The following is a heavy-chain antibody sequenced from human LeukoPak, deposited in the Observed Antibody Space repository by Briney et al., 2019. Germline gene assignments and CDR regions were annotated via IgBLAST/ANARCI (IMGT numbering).Heavy chain of an antibody. D-gene: IGHD3-3*01. V-gene: IGHV1-24*01. CDR1: GYTFTSYD. J-gene: IGHJ5*02. CDR3: ATIGKSGITIFGVVRAWFDP. CDR2: FDPEDGET. Sequence: GASVKVSCKASGYTFTSYDINWVRQAPGKGLEWMGGFDPEDGETIYAQKFQGRVTMTEDTSTDTAYMELSSLRSEDTAVYYCATIGKSGITIFGVVRAWFDPWGQGTLVTVSS.